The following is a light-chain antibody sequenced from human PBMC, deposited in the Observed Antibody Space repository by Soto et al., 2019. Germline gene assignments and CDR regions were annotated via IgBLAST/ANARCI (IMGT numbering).Light chain of an antibody. CDR2: GVT. CDR1: SSDVGGFNY. J-gene: IGLJ1*01. Sequence: QSVLTQPASVSGSPGQSITIYCTGTSSDVGGFNYVSWYQHHPGKAPKLIIYGVTNRPSGVSDRFSGSKSGNTASLTISGLQAEDEADYHCSSYTNRNTYLFGTGTKVTVL. V-gene: IGLV2-14*01. CDR3: SSYTNRNTYL.